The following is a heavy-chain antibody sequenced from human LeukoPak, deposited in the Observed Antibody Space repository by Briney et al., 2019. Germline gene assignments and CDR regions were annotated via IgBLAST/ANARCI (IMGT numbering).Heavy chain of an antibody. V-gene: IGHV3-30*02. Sequence: PGGSLRLSCAASGFTFSSYGMHWVRQAPGKGLEWVAFIRYDGSNKYYADSVKGRFTISRDNSKNTLYLQMNSLRAEDTAVYYCARAWDYSYDNWGQGTLVTVSS. J-gene: IGHJ4*02. CDR2: IRYDGSNK. CDR1: GFTFSSYG. CDR3: ARAWDYSYDN. D-gene: IGHD5-18*01.